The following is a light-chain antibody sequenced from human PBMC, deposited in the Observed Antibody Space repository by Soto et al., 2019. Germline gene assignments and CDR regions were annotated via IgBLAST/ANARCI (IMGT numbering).Light chain of an antibody. V-gene: IGLV2-14*01. J-gene: IGLJ1*01. Sequence: QSVLTQPASVTGSPGQSITISCTGTSSDVGGYNYVSWYQQYPGKAPKLLIYEVSYRPSGVSNRFSGSKSGNTASLTISGLQAEDEADYYCSSYTTTNTYVFGTETKLTVL. CDR3: SSYTTTNTYV. CDR1: SSDVGGYNY. CDR2: EVS.